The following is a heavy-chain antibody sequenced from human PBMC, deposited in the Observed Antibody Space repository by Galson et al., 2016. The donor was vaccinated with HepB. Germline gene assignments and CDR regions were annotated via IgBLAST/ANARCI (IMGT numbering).Heavy chain of an antibody. CDR2: INPSGGST. CDR3: ARGTTPAYYFDY. D-gene: IGHD1-26*01. CDR1: GYTFTSYY. Sequence: SVKVSCKASGYTFTSYYMHWVRQAPGQGLEWMGLINPSGGSTTYAQNFQGRVTMTWDPSTSTVYMELSRLRSEDTAVYYCARGTTPAYYFDYWGQGNLVTVSS. V-gene: IGHV1-46*01. J-gene: IGHJ4*02.